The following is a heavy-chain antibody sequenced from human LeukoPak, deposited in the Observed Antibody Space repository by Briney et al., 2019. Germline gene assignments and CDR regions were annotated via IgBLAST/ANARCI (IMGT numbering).Heavy chain of an antibody. V-gene: IGHV3-7*01. CDR2: IKQDGTEI. CDR1: GFTFNNYW. CDR3: ASIAVAGKDYYYYGMDV. J-gene: IGHJ6*02. D-gene: IGHD6-19*01. Sequence: GGSLRLSCAASGFTFNNYWMTWFRQAPGKGLEWVANIKQDGTEIYYVDSVRGRFIISRDNAENSLYLQMNSLRAEDTAVYYCASIAVAGKDYYYYGMDVWGQGTTVTVSS.